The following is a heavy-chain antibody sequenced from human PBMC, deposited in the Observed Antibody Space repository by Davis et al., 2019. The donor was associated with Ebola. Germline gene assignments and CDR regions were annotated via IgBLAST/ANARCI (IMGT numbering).Heavy chain of an antibody. Sequence: PGGSLRLSCAASGFTFSSYGMHWVRQAPGKGLEWVAVISYDGSNKYYADSVKGRFTISRDNSKNTLYLQMNSLRAEDTAVYYCARGGGGLDYWGQGTLVTVSS. CDR1: GFTFSSYG. CDR3: ARGGGGLDY. V-gene: IGHV3-30*03. CDR2: ISYDGSNK. J-gene: IGHJ4*02. D-gene: IGHD3-16*01.